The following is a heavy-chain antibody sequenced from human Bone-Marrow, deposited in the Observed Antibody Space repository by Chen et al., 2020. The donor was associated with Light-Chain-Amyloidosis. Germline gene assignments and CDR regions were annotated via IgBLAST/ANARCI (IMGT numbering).Heavy chain of an antibody. J-gene: IGHJ3*02. D-gene: IGHD2-2*01. V-gene: IGHV3-74*01. CDR1: GFTFSSYW. Sequence: EVQLVESGGGLVQPGGSLRLSCVASGFTFSSYWMHWVRQAPGKGLVWVSRIKTEGSSTSYADSVKGRFTISRDNAKNTLFLQRSSLRADDTAVYYCARDSDCRSTSCYPLGTFEIWGQGTMVTVAS. CDR3: ARDSDCRSTSCYPLGTFEI. CDR2: IKTEGSST.